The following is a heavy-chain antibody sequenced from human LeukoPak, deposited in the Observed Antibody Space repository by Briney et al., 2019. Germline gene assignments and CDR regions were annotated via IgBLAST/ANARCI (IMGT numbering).Heavy chain of an antibody. Sequence: GGSLRLSCAASGFTFSSYAMHWVRQAPGKGLEWVAVISYDGSNKYYADSVKGRFTISRDNSKNTLYLQMNSLRAEDTAVYYCAKDLIVSESSGWYYAFDIWGQGTMVTVSS. CDR2: ISYDGSNK. CDR1: GFTFSSYA. J-gene: IGHJ3*02. V-gene: IGHV3-30-3*01. D-gene: IGHD6-19*01. CDR3: AKDLIVSESSGWYYAFDI.